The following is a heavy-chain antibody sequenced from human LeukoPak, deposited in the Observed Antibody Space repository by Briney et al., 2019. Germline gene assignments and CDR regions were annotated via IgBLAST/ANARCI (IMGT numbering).Heavy chain of an antibody. Sequence: GGSLRLSCAAPGFTFSSYWMHWVRQAPGKGLVWVSRINSDGSSTSYADSVKGRFTISRDNAKNTLYLQMNSLRAEDTAVYYCARDILYYDILTGPARGDAFDIWGQGTMVTVSS. CDR1: GFTFSSYW. CDR2: INSDGSST. J-gene: IGHJ3*02. V-gene: IGHV3-74*01. CDR3: ARDILYYDILTGPARGDAFDI. D-gene: IGHD3-9*01.